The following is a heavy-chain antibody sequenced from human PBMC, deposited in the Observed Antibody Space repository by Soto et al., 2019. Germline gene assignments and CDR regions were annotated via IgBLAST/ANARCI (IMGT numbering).Heavy chain of an antibody. J-gene: IGHJ6*02. CDR3: AREGYDILTGYVGEYGMDV. CDR1: GGTFSSYA. Sequence: SVKVSCKASGGTFSSYAISWVRQAPGQGLEWMGGIIPIFGTADYAQKFQGRVTITADESTSTAYMELSSLRSEDTAVYYCAREGYDILTGYVGEYGMDVWGQGTTVTVPS. D-gene: IGHD3-9*01. CDR2: IIPIFGTA. V-gene: IGHV1-69*13.